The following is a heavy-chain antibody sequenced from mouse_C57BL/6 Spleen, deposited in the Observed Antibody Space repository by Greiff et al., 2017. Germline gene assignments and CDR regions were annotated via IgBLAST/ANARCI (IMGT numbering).Heavy chain of an antibody. V-gene: IGHV1-74*01. CDR1: GYTFTSYW. CDR3: AMDYYGNGTRLAY. Sequence: VQLQQSGAELVKPGASVKVSCKASGYTFTSYWMHWVKQRPGQGLEWIGRIHPSDSDTNYNQKFKGKATVTVDKSSSTAYMQRSSLTSEDSAVYYCAMDYYGNGTRLAYWGQGTLVTVSA. CDR2: IHPSDSDT. D-gene: IGHD1-2*01. J-gene: IGHJ3*01.